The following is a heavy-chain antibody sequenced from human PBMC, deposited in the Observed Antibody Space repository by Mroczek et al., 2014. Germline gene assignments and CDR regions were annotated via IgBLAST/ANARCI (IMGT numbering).Heavy chain of an antibody. J-gene: IGHJ5*02. CDR1: GGSFSGYY. CDR2: INHSGST. Sequence: QVQLQQWGAGLLKPSETLSLTCAVYGGSFSGYYWSWIRQPPGKGLEWIGEINHSGSTNYNPSLKSRVTISVDTSKNQFSLKLSSVTAADTAVHYCARAGITIFGVVIFPDWFDPWGQGTLVTVSS. D-gene: IGHD3-3*01. CDR3: ARAGITIFGVVIFPDWFDP. V-gene: IGHV4-34*01.